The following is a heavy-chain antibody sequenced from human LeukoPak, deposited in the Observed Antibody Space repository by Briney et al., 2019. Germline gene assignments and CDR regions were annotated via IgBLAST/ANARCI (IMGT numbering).Heavy chain of an antibody. V-gene: IGHV4-59*01. Sequence: PSETLSLTCTVSGGSISSYYWSWIRQPPGKGLEWIGYIYYSGSTNYNPSLKSRVTISVDTSKNQFSLKLSSVTAADTAVYYCARDDSSGYWGPTFDYWGQGTLVTVSS. CDR1: GGSISSYY. J-gene: IGHJ4*02. CDR2: IYYSGST. D-gene: IGHD3-22*01. CDR3: ARDDSSGYWGPTFDY.